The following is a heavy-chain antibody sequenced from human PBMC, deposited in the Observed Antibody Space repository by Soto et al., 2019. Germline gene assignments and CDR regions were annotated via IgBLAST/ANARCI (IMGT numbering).Heavy chain of an antibody. CDR1: GFSLTSSGVG. Sequence: GPTLLNPTRTLTVTCTFSGFSLTSSGVGVGWIRQLPAKALEWLALTYWNGNDRYSPSLRRRIAIKKATSENQVVLTMTNMDPVDTATYYCAHRGGGYDNSWYYFDYWGQGILVTVSS. V-gene: IGHV2-5*01. CDR3: AHRGGGYDNSWYYFDY. D-gene: IGHD5-12*01. CDR2: TYWNGND. J-gene: IGHJ4*02.